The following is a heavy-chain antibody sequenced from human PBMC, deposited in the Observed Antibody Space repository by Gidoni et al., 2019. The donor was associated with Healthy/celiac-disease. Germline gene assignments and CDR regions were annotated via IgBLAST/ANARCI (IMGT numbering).Heavy chain of an antibody. CDR2: IYSGGST. J-gene: IGHJ6*02. D-gene: IGHD6-13*01. Sequence: EVQLVESGGGLIQPGGSLRLSCAASGFTVSSNYMSWVRPAPGKGLEWVSVIYSGGSTYYADSVKGRFTISRDNSKNTLYLQMNSLRAEDTAVYYCARDTGYSDPPATYYYYGMDVWGQGTTVTVSS. CDR3: ARDTGYSDPPATYYYYGMDV. V-gene: IGHV3-53*01. CDR1: GFTVSSNY.